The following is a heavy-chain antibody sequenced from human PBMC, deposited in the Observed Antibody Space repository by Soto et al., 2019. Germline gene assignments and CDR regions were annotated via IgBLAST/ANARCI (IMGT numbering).Heavy chain of an antibody. CDR2: IYDSGST. D-gene: IGHD7-27*01. V-gene: IGHV4-59*01. CDR1: GDSISSYY. J-gene: IGHJ3*02. CDR3: AGSLGTAAFDI. Sequence: SETLSLTCTVSGDSISSYYWSWIRQPPGKGLEWIGYIYDSGSTNYNPSLESRVTISVDTSKNQFSLKLSSVTAADTAVYFCAGSLGTAAFDIWGQGTMGTVS.